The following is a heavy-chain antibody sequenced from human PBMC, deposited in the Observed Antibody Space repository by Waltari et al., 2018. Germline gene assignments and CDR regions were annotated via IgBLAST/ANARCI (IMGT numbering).Heavy chain of an antibody. V-gene: IGHV1-2*02. CDR2: MNPNSGGT. D-gene: IGHD2-15*01. CDR1: GYIFIDHY. J-gene: IGHJ4*02. CDR3: ARDGGFDF. Sequence: SGYIFIDHYMHWVRQAPGQGLEWMGWMNPNSGGTNYAQKFQGRVTMTRDTSTSTAYMELTRMTSDDTAIYYCARDGGFDFWGQGSLVTVSS.